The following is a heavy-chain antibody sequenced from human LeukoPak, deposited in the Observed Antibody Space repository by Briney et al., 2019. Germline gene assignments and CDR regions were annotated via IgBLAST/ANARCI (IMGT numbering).Heavy chain of an antibody. D-gene: IGHD3-10*01. Sequence: GVSLRLSCTASGFSFSDYFMSWIRQAPGKGLEWIAHISSRGGTMYYADSVKGRFTISRDNAKNSLYLHMNSLRADDTAVYYCARDPGSYDYWGHGTLVTVSS. J-gene: IGHJ4*01. CDR2: ISSRGGTM. CDR1: GFSFSDYF. V-gene: IGHV3-11*01. CDR3: ARDPGSYDY.